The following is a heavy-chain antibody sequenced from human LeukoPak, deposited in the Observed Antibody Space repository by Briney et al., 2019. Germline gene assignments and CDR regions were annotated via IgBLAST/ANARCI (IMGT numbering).Heavy chain of an antibody. CDR2: IYYSGST. CDR1: GGSISSYY. J-gene: IGHJ4*02. D-gene: IGHD2-21*01. V-gene: IGHV4-59*12. Sequence: SETLSLTCTVSGGSISSYYWSWIRQPPGKGLEWIGYIYYSGSTNYNPSLKSRVTISVDTSNSHFSLKLSSVTAADTAVYYCARDPSYYYFDYWGQGTLVTVSS. CDR3: ARDPSYYYFDY.